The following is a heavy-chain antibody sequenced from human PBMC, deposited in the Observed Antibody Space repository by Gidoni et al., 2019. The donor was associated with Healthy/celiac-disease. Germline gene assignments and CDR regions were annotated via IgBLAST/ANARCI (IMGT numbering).Heavy chain of an antibody. V-gene: IGHV3-21*01. CDR2: ISVSISSI. J-gene: IGHJ4*02. D-gene: IGHD3-9*01. Sequence: EVQLVESGGGLVKPGGSLRLSCAASGFTFSGYSMNWVRQAPGKGLEWVSSISVSISSIYYAASVRGRFPISSDNAKNSLYLKLTSLGAEDTAVYSCARDVAGEVYDILPGCFASWGQGTLVTVSS. CDR1: GFTFSGYS. CDR3: ARDVAGEVYDILPGCFAS.